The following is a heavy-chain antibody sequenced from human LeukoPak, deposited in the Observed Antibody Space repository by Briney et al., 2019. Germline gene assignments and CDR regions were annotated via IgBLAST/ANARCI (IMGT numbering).Heavy chain of an antibody. Sequence: GGSLRLSCAASGFIFDSYALSWVRQAPGKGLEWVSAISGSGGSTYYADSVQGRFTISRDSSKSTLYLQMTSLRAEDSAVYYCAKAGRYFDWYNVWGQGTLVTVSS. V-gene: IGHV3-23*01. CDR3: AKAGRYFDWYNV. CDR2: ISGSGGST. J-gene: IGHJ3*01. CDR1: GFIFDSYA. D-gene: IGHD3-9*01.